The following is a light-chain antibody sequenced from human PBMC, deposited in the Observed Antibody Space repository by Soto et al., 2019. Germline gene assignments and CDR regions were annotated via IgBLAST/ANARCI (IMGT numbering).Light chain of an antibody. Sequence: EIVLTQSPGTLSLSPGERGTLSCRASQSVSSSYLAWYQQKPGQAPRLLIYGASSRATGIPDRFSGSGSGTDFTLTISRLEPEDFAVYYCQQYLISPWTFGQGTKVEIK. V-gene: IGKV3-20*01. CDR2: GAS. CDR3: QQYLISPWT. CDR1: QSVSSSY. J-gene: IGKJ1*01.